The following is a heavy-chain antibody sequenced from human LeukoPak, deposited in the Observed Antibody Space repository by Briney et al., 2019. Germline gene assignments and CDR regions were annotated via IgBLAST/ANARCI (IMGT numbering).Heavy chain of an antibody. D-gene: IGHD4-17*01. CDR2: ITSSGST. V-gene: IGHV3-23*01. CDR1: GFTFNNYD. CDR3: AKDLYGDYDFDC. J-gene: IGHJ4*02. Sequence: PGGSLRPSCAASGFTFNNYDMNWVRQAPGKGLEWVSVITSSGSTYYADSVKGRFTISRDNSKNTLYLQMNSLRAEDTAIYYCAKDLYGDYDFDCWGRGTLVTVSS.